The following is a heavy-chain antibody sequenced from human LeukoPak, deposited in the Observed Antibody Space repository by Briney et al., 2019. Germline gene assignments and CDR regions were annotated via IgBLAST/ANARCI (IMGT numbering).Heavy chain of an antibody. CDR3: ARDLGGYSYGTDAFDI. J-gene: IGHJ3*02. D-gene: IGHD5-18*01. CDR2: ISSSSSTI. Sequence: PGGSLRLSCAASGFTVSSNYMSWVRQAPGKGLEWVSYISSSSSTIYYADSVKGRFTISRDNAKNSLYLQMNSLRAEDTAVYYCARDLGGYSYGTDAFDIWGQGTMVTVSS. V-gene: IGHV3-48*01. CDR1: GFTVSSNY.